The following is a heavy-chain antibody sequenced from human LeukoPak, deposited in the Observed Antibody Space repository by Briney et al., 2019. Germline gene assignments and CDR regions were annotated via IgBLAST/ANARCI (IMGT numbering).Heavy chain of an antibody. CDR2: INHSGST. CDR1: GGSFSGYY. CDR3: AGGRKYQLLIPRATTFDY. Sequence: SETLSLTCAVYGGSFSGYYWSWVRQPPGKGLEWIGEINHSGSTNSNPSLKSRDTISVDTSKNQFSLKLCSVTAPDTAGYYCAGGRKYQLLIPRATTFDYWGQGTLVTVSS. D-gene: IGHD2-2*01. V-gene: IGHV4-34*01. J-gene: IGHJ4*02.